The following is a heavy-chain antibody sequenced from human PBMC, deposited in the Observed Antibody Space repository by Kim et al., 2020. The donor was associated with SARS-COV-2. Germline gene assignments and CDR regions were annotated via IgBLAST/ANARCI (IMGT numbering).Heavy chain of an antibody. Sequence: SETLSLTCTVSGGSLTSSSYFWGWIRQSPGKGLEWIGSFSYSGYTYYNPSLESRVTISIDTSKTQFSLKLSSVTAADTAVYYCARHEYMICSRWPDYWGQGTLVTVSS. D-gene: IGHD6-13*01. CDR1: GGSLTSSSYF. V-gene: IGHV4-39*01. J-gene: IGHJ4*02. CDR2: FSYSGYT. CDR3: ARHEYMICSRWPDY.